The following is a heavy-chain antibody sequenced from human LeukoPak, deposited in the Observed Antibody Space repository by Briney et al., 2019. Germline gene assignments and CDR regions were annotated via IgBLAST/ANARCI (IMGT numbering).Heavy chain of an antibody. V-gene: IGHV3-30*02. CDR3: AKDYYGSGSIIDD. CDR1: GFEFSSYG. Sequence: GGSLRLSCAASGFEFSSYGMHWVRQAPGKGLEWVAFIHYEGTNEYYADSVKGRFTISRDNSKNTLYVQMNSLRTEDTALYYCAKDYYGSGSIIDDWGQGTLVTASS. D-gene: IGHD3-10*01. J-gene: IGHJ4*02. CDR2: IHYEGTNE.